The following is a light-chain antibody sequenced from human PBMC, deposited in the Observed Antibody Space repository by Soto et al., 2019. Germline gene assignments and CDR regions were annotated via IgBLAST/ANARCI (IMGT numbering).Light chain of an antibody. CDR2: DAS. Sequence: EIVLTQSPGTLSLSPGERATLSGKASQSVSSYLAWYQQKPGQAPRLLIYDASNRATGIPARFSGSGSGTDFTLTISSLEPEDFAVYCCQQRSNWPLTFGPGTKVDIK. V-gene: IGKV3-11*01. J-gene: IGKJ3*01. CDR1: QSVSSY. CDR3: QQRSNWPLT.